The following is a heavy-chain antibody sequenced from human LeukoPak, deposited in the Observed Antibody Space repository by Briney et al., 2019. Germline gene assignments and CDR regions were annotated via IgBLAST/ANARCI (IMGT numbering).Heavy chain of an antibody. V-gene: IGHV3-43*01. D-gene: IGHD3/OR15-3a*01. CDR3: AKEGDRNGFYYFDY. J-gene: IGHJ4*02. Sequence: GGSLRLSCAASGFTFDDFTMHWVRQAPGKGLEWVSLITWDGGYTFFGDSVKGRFTVSRDNSKNSLYLQMHNLRPEDTALYYCAKEGDRNGFYYFDYWGQGTLVTVSS. CDR2: ITWDGGYT. CDR1: GFTFDDFT.